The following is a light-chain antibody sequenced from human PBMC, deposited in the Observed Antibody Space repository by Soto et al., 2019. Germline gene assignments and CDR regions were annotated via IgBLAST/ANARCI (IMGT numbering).Light chain of an antibody. CDR1: QSVSNY. Sequence: EIVLTQSPATLSLSPGQRATLSCRASQSVSNYLGWYQQKPGQAPRLVIYDTFNRATGIPARFSGSGSGRDFTLTISSLEPEEFAVYYCQQRITWPHYSFGQGTKVHIK. V-gene: IGKV3-11*02. CDR3: QQRITWPHYS. J-gene: IGKJ2*03. CDR2: DTF.